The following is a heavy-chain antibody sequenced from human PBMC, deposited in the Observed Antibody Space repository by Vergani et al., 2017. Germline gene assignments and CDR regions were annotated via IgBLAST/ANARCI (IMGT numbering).Heavy chain of an antibody. CDR2: IKQDGSEK. V-gene: IGHV3-7*03. CDR3: ARGVSGSSPGFDP. Sequence: EVQLVESGGGLVQPGGSLRLSCAASGFTFSSYWMSWVRQAPGKGLEWVANIKQDGSEKYYVDSVKGRFTISRDNAKNSLYLQMNSLRAEDTAVYYCARGVSGSSPGFDPWGQGTLVTVSS. J-gene: IGHJ5*02. D-gene: IGHD1-20*01. CDR1: GFTFSSYW.